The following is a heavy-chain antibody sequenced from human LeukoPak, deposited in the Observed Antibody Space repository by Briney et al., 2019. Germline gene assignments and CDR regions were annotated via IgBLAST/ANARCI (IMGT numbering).Heavy chain of an antibody. CDR1: GYTFTSYD. CDR2: MNPNSGNT. J-gene: IGHJ4*02. V-gene: IGHV1-8*01. D-gene: IGHD3-3*01. Sequence: ASVKVSCKASGYTFTSYDINWVRQATGQGLERMGWMNPNSGNTGYAQKFQGRVTMTRNTSISTAYMELSSLRSEDTAVYYCARGSLRFLEWLRTDDYWGQGTLVTVSS. CDR3: ARGSLRFLEWLRTDDY.